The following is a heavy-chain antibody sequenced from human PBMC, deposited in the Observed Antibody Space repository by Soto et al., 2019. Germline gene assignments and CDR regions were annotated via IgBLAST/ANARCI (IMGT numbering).Heavy chain of an antibody. J-gene: IGHJ6*02. D-gene: IGHD6-13*01. CDR1: GYTFTSYY. CDR3: ARGSSWYYYGMDV. CDR2: INTSSGST. Sequence: ASVKVSCKASGYTFTSYYMHWVRQAPGQGLEWMGIINTSSGSTTYAQKFQGRVTMTRDTSTSTVYMELSSLRSEDTVVYYCARGSSWYYYGMDVWGQGTTVTVSS. V-gene: IGHV1-46*01.